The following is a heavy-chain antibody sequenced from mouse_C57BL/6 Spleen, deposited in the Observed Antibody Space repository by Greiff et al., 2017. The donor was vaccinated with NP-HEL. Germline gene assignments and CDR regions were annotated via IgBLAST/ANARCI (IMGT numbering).Heavy chain of an antibody. V-gene: IGHV1-52*01. J-gene: IGHJ2*01. D-gene: IGHD1-1*01. CDR2: IDPSDSET. CDR1: GYTFTSYW. Sequence: QVQLQQSGAELVRPGSSVKLSCKASGYTFTSYWMHWVKQRPIQGLEWIGNIDPSDSETHYNQKFKDKATLTVDKSSSTAYMQLSSLTSEDSAVYYCARSLLYGSSYVLYYFDYWGQGTTLTVSS. CDR3: ARSLLYGSSYVLYYFDY.